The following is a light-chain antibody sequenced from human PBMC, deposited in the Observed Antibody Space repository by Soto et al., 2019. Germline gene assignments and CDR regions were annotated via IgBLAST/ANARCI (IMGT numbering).Light chain of an antibody. J-gene: IGKJ1*01. Sequence: EIVMTQSPATLSVSPGERATLSCRASQSVSSNLAWYQKKPGKAPRLLIYGASTRATGIPARFSGSGSGTEFTHTITSLQSEDFAVYYCQQYNNWPPAWTFGQGTKVEIK. CDR2: GAS. CDR3: QQYNNWPPAWT. V-gene: IGKV3-15*01. CDR1: QSVSSN.